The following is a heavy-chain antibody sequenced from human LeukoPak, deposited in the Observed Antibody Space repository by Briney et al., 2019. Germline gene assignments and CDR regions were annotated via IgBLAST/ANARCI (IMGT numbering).Heavy chain of an antibody. CDR1: GGSISSGDYY. J-gene: IGHJ6*02. CDR2: IYYSGST. D-gene: IGHD2-2*01. CDR3: ARVSLRTPEDQRPSRYGMDV. Sequence: PSETLSLTCTVSGGSISSGDYYWSWIRQPPGKGLEWIGYIYYSGSTYYNPSLKSRVTISVDTSKNQFSLKLSSVTAADTAVYYCARVSLRTPEDQRPSRYGMDVWGQGTTVTVSS. V-gene: IGHV4-30-4*01.